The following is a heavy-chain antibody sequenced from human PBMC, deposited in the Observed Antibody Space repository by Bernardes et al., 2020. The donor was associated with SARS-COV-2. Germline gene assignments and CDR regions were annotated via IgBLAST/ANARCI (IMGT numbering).Heavy chain of an antibody. Sequence: SLRLPCAASGFTFSSYGMHWVRQAPGKGLEWVAVISYDGSNKYYADSVKGRFTISRDNSKNTLYLQMNSLRAEDTAVYYCAKDLAYYDSSGYYSPPRGYYYGMDVWGQGTTVTVSS. CDR3: AKDLAYYDSSGYYSPPRGYYYGMDV. J-gene: IGHJ6*02. V-gene: IGHV3-30*18. CDR1: GFTFSSYG. CDR2: ISYDGSNK. D-gene: IGHD3-22*01.